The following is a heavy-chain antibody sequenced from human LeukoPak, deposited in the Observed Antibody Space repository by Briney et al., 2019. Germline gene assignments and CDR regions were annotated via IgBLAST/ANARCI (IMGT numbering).Heavy chain of an antibody. V-gene: IGHV1-69*01. CDR1: GGTFSSYA. Sequence: SVKVSCKASGGTFSSYAISWVRQAPGQGLEWMGGIIPIFGTANYAQKFQGRVTITVDESTSTAYMELSSLRSEDTAVYYCARAVVVVPAVGPLNWFDPWGQGTLVTVSS. CDR3: ARAVVVVPAVGPLNWFDP. J-gene: IGHJ5*02. D-gene: IGHD2-2*01. CDR2: IIPIFGTA.